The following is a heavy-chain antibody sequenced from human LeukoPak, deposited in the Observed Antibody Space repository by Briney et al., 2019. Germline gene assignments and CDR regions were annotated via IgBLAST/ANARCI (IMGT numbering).Heavy chain of an antibody. CDR3: ARDQGPPGGGIDY. V-gene: IGHV4-59*01. J-gene: IGHJ4*02. CDR1: GGSISSYY. D-gene: IGHD1-14*01. CDR2: IYYSGSI. Sequence: SETLSFTCTVSGGSISSYYWSWIRQPPGKGLEWIGYIYYSGSINYNPSLKSRVTISVDTSKNQFSLKLSSVTAADTAVYYCARDQGPPGGGIDYWGLGTLVTVSS.